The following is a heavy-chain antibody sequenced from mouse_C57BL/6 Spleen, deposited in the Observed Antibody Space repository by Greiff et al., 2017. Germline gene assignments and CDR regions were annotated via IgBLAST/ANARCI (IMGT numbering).Heavy chain of an antibody. CDR2: IYPGDGDT. Sequence: QVQLQQSGAELVKPGASVKISCKASGYAFSSYWMNWVKQRPGKGLEWIGQIYPGDGDTNYNGKFKGKATLTADKSSSTAYLQLSSLTSEDSAVDFCARFDGYYWYVDVWGTGTTVTVSA. CDR1: GYAFSSYW. D-gene: IGHD2-3*01. CDR3: ARFDGYYWYVDV. V-gene: IGHV1-80*01. J-gene: IGHJ1*03.